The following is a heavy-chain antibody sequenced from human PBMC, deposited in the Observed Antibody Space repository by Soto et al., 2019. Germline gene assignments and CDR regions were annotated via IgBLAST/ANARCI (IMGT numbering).Heavy chain of an antibody. CDR1: GGPISSGGYS. V-gene: IGHV4-30-2*01. CDR3: ARRRGFPNYYGMDV. J-gene: IGHJ6*02. Sequence: QLQLQESGSELVKPSQTLSLTCAVSGGPISSGGYSWSWILQPPGKGLEWIGYIYHSGSTYYNPSLKSLVTISVDSSKNQFSLKLSSVTAADTAVYYCARRRGFPNYYGMDVWGQGTTVTVSS. D-gene: IGHD2-21*01. CDR2: IYHSGST.